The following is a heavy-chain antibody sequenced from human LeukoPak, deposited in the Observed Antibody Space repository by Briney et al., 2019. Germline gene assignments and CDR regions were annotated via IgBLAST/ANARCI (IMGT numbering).Heavy chain of an antibody. CDR1: GFTFSSYS. D-gene: IGHD3-9*01. J-gene: IGHJ3*02. Sequence: GGSLRLSCAASGFTFSSYSMNWVRQAPGKGLEWVSSISSSSSYIYYADSVKGRFTISRDNAKNSLYLQMNSLRAEDTAVYYCARDSDYDILTGYDAFDIWGQGTMVTVSS. CDR3: ARDSDYDILTGYDAFDI. CDR2: ISSSSSYI. V-gene: IGHV3-21*01.